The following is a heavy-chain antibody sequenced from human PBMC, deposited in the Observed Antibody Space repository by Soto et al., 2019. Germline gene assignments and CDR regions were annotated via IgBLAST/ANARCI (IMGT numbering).Heavy chain of an antibody. Sequence: LQLQESGPGLVKPSETLSLTCTVSNGSISSRYYWGWLRQTPGKGLEWIASIYYVGSTYYSPSRGVRVTISVDTSNTQFSLRLNSVTAADTSFYYCARTAVATHWYFDLWGRGTLVT. CDR2: IYYVGST. V-gene: IGHV4-39*01. D-gene: IGHD6-19*01. J-gene: IGHJ2*01. CDR3: ARTAVATHWYFDL. CDR1: NGSISSRYY.